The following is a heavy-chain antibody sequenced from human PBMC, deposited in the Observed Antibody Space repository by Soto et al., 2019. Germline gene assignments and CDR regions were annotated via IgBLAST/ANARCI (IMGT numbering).Heavy chain of an antibody. D-gene: IGHD3-22*01. CDR2: IVVGSGNT. Sequence: SVKVSCKPSGYPFTDLYIHWVRQARGQRLEWIGWIVVGSGNTNYAQKFQERVTITRDMSTSTAYMELSSLRPEDTAVYYCAAATYYYDSSGLSFDPWGQGTLVTVSS. V-gene: IGHV1-58*02. J-gene: IGHJ5*02. CDR3: AAATYYYDSSGLSFDP. CDR1: GYPFTDLY.